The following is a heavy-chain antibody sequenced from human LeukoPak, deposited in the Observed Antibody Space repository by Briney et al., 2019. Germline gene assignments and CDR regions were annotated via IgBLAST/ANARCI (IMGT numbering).Heavy chain of an antibody. CDR1: GFTFSNAW. J-gene: IGHJ4*02. V-gene: IGHV3-15*01. CDR3: TALVRGVIEGDY. D-gene: IGHD3-10*01. CDR2: IKSKTDGGTT. Sequence: GGSLRLSCAASGFTFSNAWMSWVRQAPGKGLEWVGRIKSKTDGGTTDYAAPVKGRFTISRDDSKNTLYLQMNSLKTEDTAVYYCTALVRGVIEGDYWGQGTLVTVSS.